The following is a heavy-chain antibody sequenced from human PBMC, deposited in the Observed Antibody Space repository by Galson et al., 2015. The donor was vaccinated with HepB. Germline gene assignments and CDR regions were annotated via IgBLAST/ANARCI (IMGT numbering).Heavy chain of an antibody. Sequence: SLRLSCAASGFTFSSYNMNWVRQAPGKGLEWVSSISSSSSYIYYADSVKGRFTISRDNAKNSLYLQMNSLRAEDTAVYYCARGACGGGDCYFPWSEWFDPWGQGTLVTVSS. CDR2: ISSSSSYI. CDR1: GFTFSSYN. J-gene: IGHJ5*02. V-gene: IGHV3-21*01. D-gene: IGHD2-21*02. CDR3: ARGACGGGDCYFPWSEWFDP.